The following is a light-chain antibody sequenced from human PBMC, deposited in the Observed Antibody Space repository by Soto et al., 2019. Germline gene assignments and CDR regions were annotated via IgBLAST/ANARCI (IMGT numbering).Light chain of an antibody. CDR2: EVS. CDR1: SSDVGAYKF. V-gene: IGLV2-14*01. Sequence: QSVLTQPASVSGSPGQSITIFWSGTSSDVGAYKFVSWYRHHPGKAPQVMIYEVSNRPSGVSNRFSGSKSGNTASLTISGLQPEDEGDYYCSSYTSTSTPWVFGGGTKVTVL. CDR3: SSYTSTSTPWV. J-gene: IGLJ3*02.